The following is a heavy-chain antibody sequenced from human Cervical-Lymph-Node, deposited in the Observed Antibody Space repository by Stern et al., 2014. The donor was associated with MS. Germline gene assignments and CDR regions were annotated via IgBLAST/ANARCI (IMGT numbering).Heavy chain of an antibody. V-gene: IGHV2-26*01. D-gene: IGHD2/OR15-2a*01. Sequence: QVTLRESGPVLVKPTETLTLTCTVSGFSLSNTQMGVTWIRQPPGKALEWLAHLFSNDEKSYSTSLKSRLTISKDPSKSQVVLTLTNMDPVDTATYYCARINVGPTFYSPFDYWGQGALVTVSS. J-gene: IGHJ4*02. CDR3: ARINVGPTFYSPFDY. CDR1: GFSLSNTQMG. CDR2: LFSNDEK.